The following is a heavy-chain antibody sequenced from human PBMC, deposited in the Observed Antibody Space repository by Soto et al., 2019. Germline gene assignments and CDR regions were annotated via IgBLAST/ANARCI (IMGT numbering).Heavy chain of an antibody. CDR2: IYHSGST. J-gene: IGHJ4*02. Sequence: QVQLQESGPGLVKPSWTLSLTCAVSGGSISSSNWWSWVRQPPGKGLEWIGEIYHSGSTNYNPSLKSRVTTSVDKSKNQFSLKLSSVTAADTAVYYCARDLVGYCSGGSCYQSDYWGQGTLVTVSS. D-gene: IGHD2-15*01. CDR3: ARDLVGYCSGGSCYQSDY. V-gene: IGHV4-4*02. CDR1: GGSISSSNW.